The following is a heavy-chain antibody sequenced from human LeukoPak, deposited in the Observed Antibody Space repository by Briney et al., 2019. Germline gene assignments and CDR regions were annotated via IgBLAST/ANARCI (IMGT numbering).Heavy chain of an antibody. V-gene: IGHV1-69*13. J-gene: IGHJ6*03. CDR3: ARSRDDILTGYVYYYYMDV. D-gene: IGHD3-9*01. CDR2: FIPIFGTA. CDR1: GGTFSSYA. Sequence: SVKVSCKASGGTFSSYAISWVRQAPGQGLEWVGGFIPIFGTANYAQKFQGRVTITADESTSTTYMELSSLRSEDTAVYYCARSRDDILTGYVYYYYMDVWGKGTTVTVSS.